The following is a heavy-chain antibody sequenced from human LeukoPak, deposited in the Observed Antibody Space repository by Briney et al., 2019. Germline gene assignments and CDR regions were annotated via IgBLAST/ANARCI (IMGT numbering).Heavy chain of an antibody. J-gene: IGHJ5*02. Sequence: GGSLRLSCEGSAFIFSGHWMNWVRQAPGKGLEWVSYINSESRSIYYANSVKGRFTISRDNAKHSLYLQMTSLRDEDTAVYYCAKDDGSAWYQETWGQGTLVTVSS. CDR1: AFIFSGHW. D-gene: IGHD6-13*01. CDR2: INSESRSI. V-gene: IGHV3-48*02. CDR3: AKDDGSAWYQET.